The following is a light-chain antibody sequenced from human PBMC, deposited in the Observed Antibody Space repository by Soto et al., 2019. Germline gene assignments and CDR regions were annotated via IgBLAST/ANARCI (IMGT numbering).Light chain of an antibody. Sequence: EIQKTHSPSYVCAHVSDRVNITSRASQGISSWLAWYQQRPGKAHNLLIYGASNLESGVPSRFSGSGSGTSFTLTITSLQPEEFATYYCQQTNSFPFTFGEGTRLEIK. J-gene: IGKJ5*01. CDR2: GAS. V-gene: IGKV1-12*02. CDR1: QGISSW. CDR3: QQTNSFPFT.